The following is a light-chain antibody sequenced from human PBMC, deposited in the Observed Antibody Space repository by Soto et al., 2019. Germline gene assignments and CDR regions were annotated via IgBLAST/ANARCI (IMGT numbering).Light chain of an antibody. V-gene: IGKV3-20*01. CDR2: AAS. CDR3: QQYGSLPRN. CDR1: QSVRNDF. Sequence: EIVLTQSPGTLSLSPGERATLSCRASQSVRNDFLAWYQQKLGQAPRLLIYAASSRATGTPVRFSGSGSGTDFTLTISRLEPEDFAVYYCQQYGSLPRNFGPGTKVEI. J-gene: IGKJ3*01.